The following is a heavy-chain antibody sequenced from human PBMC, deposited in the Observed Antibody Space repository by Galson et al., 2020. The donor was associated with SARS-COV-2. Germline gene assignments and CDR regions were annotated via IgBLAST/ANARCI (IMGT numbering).Heavy chain of an antibody. CDR3: ARGPNDFWSGYYFAY. Sequence: SETLSLTCAVYGGSFSGYYWSWIRQPPGKGLEWIGEINHSGSTNYNPSLKSRVTISVDTSKNQFSLKLSSVTAADTAVYYCARGPNDFWSGYYFAYWGQGTLVTVSS. CDR2: INHSGST. D-gene: IGHD3-3*01. J-gene: IGHJ4*02. V-gene: IGHV4-34*01. CDR1: GGSFSGYY.